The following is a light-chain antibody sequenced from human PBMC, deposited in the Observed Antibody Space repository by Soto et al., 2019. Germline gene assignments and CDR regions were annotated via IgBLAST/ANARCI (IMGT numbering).Light chain of an antibody. CDR1: QGIRND. CDR3: LPHNSYPRT. V-gene: IGKV1-17*01. Sequence: DIQMTQSPSSLSASVGDRVTITCRASQGIRNDVGWYQQKPGKAPKRLISAASNLQRGVTSRFRSSGSGTEFTLTISSLQPEDFATYYCLPHNSYPRTFGQGTRLEIK. CDR2: AAS. J-gene: IGKJ2*02.